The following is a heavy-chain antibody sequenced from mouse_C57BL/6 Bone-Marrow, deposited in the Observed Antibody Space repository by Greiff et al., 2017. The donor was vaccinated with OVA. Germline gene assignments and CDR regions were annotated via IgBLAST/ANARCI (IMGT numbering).Heavy chain of an antibody. J-gene: IGHJ3*01. Sequence: VQLQQSGAELVRPGASVKLSCTASGFNIKDDYMHWVKQRPEPGLEWIGWLDPENGDTEYASKFQGKATITADTSSNTAYLQLSSLTSEDTAVYYCTSYYSNTGFAYWGQVTLVTVSA. V-gene: IGHV14-4*01. CDR1: GFNIKDDY. CDR3: TSYYSNTGFAY. CDR2: LDPENGDT. D-gene: IGHD2-5*01.